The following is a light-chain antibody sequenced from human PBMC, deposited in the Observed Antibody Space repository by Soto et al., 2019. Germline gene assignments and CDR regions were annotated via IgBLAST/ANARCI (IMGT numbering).Light chain of an antibody. CDR3: QHYGSSRT. Sequence: EIVLTQSPGTLSLPPGERATLSCRASQTVGSTDLAWYQQKPGQAPRLLIYGASSRATGIPDRFSGSGSGSDFALTISRLEPEDFAVYYCQHYGSSRTFGQGTKVEIK. CDR2: GAS. CDR1: QTVGSTD. J-gene: IGKJ1*01. V-gene: IGKV3-20*01.